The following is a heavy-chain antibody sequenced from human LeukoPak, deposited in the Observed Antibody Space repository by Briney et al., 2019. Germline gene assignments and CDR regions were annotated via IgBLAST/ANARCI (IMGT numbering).Heavy chain of an antibody. CDR1: GGSFSGYY. V-gene: IGHV4-59*10. CDR2: IYTSGST. D-gene: IGHD6-19*01. J-gene: IGHJ4*02. Sequence: PSETLSLTCAVYGGSFSGYYWSWIRQPAGKGLEWIGRIYTSGSTNYNPSLKSRVTISVDTSKNQFSLTLSSVTAADTAVYYCARTITVAGKYYFDYWGQGTLVTVSS. CDR3: ARTITVAGKYYFDY.